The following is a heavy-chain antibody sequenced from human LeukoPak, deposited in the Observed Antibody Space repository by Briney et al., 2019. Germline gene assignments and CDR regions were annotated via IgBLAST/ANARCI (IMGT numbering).Heavy chain of an antibody. D-gene: IGHD2-21*02. CDR3: AKGDAYCGGDCYPD. V-gene: IGHV3-23*01. Sequence: GGSLRLSCAASGFTFSSYAMSWVRQAPGKWLEWVSSISGGGGGTFYADSVKGRFTISRDISKNTLYLQMNSLRAEDTAVYYCAKGDAYCGGDCYPDWGQGTLVTVSS. CDR2: ISGGGGGT. J-gene: IGHJ4*02. CDR1: GFTFSSYA.